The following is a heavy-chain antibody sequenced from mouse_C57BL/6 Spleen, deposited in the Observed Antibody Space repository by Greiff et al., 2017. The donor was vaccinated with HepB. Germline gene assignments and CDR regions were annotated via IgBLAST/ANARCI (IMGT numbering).Heavy chain of an antibody. J-gene: IGHJ1*03. CDR3: SREENYYGSRGYFDV. V-gene: IGHV1-69*01. CDR2: IDPSDSYT. Sequence: VQLQQPGAELVMPGASVKLSCKASGYTFTSYWMHWVKQRPGQGLEWIGEIDPSDSYTNYNQKFKGKSTLTVDKSSSTAYMQLSSLTSEDSAVYYCSREENYYGSRGYFDVWGTGTTVTVSS. D-gene: IGHD1-1*01. CDR1: GYTFTSYW.